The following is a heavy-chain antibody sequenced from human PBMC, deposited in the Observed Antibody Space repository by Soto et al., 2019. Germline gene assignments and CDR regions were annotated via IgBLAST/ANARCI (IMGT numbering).Heavy chain of an antibody. CDR1: GGSISSYY. D-gene: IGHD3-10*01. V-gene: IGHV4-59*01. Sequence: QVQLQESGPGLVKPSETLSLTCTVSGGSISSYYWSWIRQPPGKGLEWIGYIYYSGSTNYNPSLKSRVTISVDTSKNQFSLKLSSVTAADTAVYYCARVWGGAFDIWGLGTMVTVSS. CDR2: IYYSGST. J-gene: IGHJ3*02. CDR3: ARVWGGAFDI.